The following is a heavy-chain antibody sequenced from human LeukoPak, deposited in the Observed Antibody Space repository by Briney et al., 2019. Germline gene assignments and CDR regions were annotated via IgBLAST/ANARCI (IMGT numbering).Heavy chain of an antibody. CDR1: GYSISSGYY. J-gene: IGHJ5*02. CDR2: IYHSGST. CDR3: ARVLYRSQKDIVVVVAATPDLYNWFDP. D-gene: IGHD2-15*01. Sequence: PSETLSLTCAVSGYSISSGYYWGWIRQPPGKGLEWIGSIYHSGSTYYNPSLKSRVTISVDTSKNQFSLKLSPVTAADTAVYYCARVLYRSQKDIVVVVAATPDLYNWFDPWGQGTLVTVSS. V-gene: IGHV4-38-2*01.